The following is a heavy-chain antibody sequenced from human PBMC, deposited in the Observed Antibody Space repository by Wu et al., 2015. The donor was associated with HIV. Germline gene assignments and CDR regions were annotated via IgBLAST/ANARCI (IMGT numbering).Heavy chain of an antibody. Sequence: QVQLVQSGAEVKKPGASVKVSCKASGYTFTSYYMHWVRQAPGQGLEWMGIINPSGGSTSYAQKFQGRVTMTRDTSTSTVYMELSSLRSEDTAVYYCARDSGRFGEFTDAFDIWGQGDNGHRLF. CDR1: GYTFTSYY. CDR2: INPSGGST. V-gene: IGHV1-46*03. CDR3: ARDSGRFGEFTDAFDI. J-gene: IGHJ3*02. D-gene: IGHD3-10*01.